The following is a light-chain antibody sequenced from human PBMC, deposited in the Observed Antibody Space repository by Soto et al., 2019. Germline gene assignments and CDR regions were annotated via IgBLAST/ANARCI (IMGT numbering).Light chain of an antibody. CDR2: GAS. V-gene: IGKV3-15*01. J-gene: IGKJ1*01. CDR3: QQFSDSPPERT. CDR1: QSVDSR. Sequence: ETVMTQSPAVLSVSPGERATLSCRASQSVDSRLAWYQQKPGQAPRLLIYGASTRATGIPARFSGSGSGTEFTLTISSLQSEDSAIYCCQQFSDSPPERTFGHGTKVEVK.